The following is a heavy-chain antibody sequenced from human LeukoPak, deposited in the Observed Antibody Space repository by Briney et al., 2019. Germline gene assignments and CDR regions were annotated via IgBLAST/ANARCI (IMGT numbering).Heavy chain of an antibody. Sequence: PGGSLRLSCAASGFTFSSYWMHWVRQAPGKGLVWVSRINSDGSSTTYADSVKGRFTISRDNAKNTLYLQMNSLRAEDTAVHYCARWETTVTTLDYWGQGTLVTVSS. CDR1: GFTFSSYW. V-gene: IGHV3-74*01. D-gene: IGHD4-17*01. CDR2: INSDGSST. CDR3: ARWETTVTTLDY. J-gene: IGHJ4*02.